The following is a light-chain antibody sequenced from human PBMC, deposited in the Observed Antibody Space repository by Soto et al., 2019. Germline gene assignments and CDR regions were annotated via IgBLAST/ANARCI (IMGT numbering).Light chain of an antibody. Sequence: EIVLTQSPATLSLSPGERATLSCRASQSVSSYLAWYQQKAGQAPRLLISDASNRATGIPARFSGSGSGTDFTLTISSLEPEDFAVYCCQQRSNWVTFGGGTKVEIK. CDR1: QSVSSY. CDR2: DAS. J-gene: IGKJ4*01. V-gene: IGKV3-11*01. CDR3: QQRSNWVT.